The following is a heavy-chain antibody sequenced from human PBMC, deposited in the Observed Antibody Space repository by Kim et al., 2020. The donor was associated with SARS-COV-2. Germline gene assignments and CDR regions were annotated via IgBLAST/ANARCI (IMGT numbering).Heavy chain of an antibody. V-gene: IGHV3-74*03. CDR3: AELHRGSPY. CDR1: GFTFSSAW. J-gene: IGHJ4*02. D-gene: IGHD1-26*01. Sequence: GGSLRLSCAASGFTFSSAWMHWVRQVPGKGLVWVSRTNPDGSSEAYADFVKGRFTISRDNAKNTLHLQMNSLRAEDTAVYYCAELHRGSPYWGQGTLVTVSS. CDR2: TNPDGSSE.